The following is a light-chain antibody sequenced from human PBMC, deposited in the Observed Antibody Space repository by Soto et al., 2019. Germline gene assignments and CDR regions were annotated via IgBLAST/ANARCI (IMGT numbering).Light chain of an antibody. CDR1: QDISNY. J-gene: IGKJ2*01. CDR2: AAS. CDR3: QQRSNCYT. Sequence: DIQMTQSPSSLYASVGDRVTITCRASQDISNYLAWYQQKPGKVPTLLIYAASTLQSGLPSRFSGSGSGTECILTINSLQHEDVAVYYFQQRSNCYTFGQGNKLEIK. V-gene: IGKV1-27*01.